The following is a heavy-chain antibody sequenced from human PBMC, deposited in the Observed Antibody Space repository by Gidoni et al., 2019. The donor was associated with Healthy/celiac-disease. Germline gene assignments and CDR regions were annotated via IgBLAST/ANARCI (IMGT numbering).Heavy chain of an antibody. D-gene: IGHD4-17*01. J-gene: IGHJ4*02. CDR2: ISYDGSNK. CDR1: GFTFSSYA. CDR3: APTPSYYGGNSPD. V-gene: IGHV3-30-3*01. Sequence: QVQLVESGGGVVQPGRSLRLSCAASGFTFSSYAMHWVRQAPGKGLEWVAVISYDGSNKYYADSVKGRFTISRDNSKNTLYLQMNSLRAEDTAVYYCAPTPSYYGGNSPDWGQGTLVTVSS.